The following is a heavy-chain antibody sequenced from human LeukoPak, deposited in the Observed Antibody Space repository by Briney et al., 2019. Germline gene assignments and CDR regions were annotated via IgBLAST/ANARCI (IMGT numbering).Heavy chain of an antibody. D-gene: IGHD6-13*01. CDR2: ISGSGGST. V-gene: IGHV3-23*01. J-gene: IGHJ4*02. CDR3: VKVSSSSWKTFDY. Sequence: GGSLRLSCAASGFTFSSYAMSWVRQAPGKGLEWVSAISGSGGSTYYADSVKGRFTISRDNSKNTLYLQMNSLRAEDTAVYYCVKVSSSSWKTFDYWGQGTLVTVSS. CDR1: GFTFSSYA.